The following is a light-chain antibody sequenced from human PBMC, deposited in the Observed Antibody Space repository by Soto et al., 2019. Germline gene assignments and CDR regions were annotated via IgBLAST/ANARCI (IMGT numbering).Light chain of an antibody. CDR3: QQYNKWWS. J-gene: IGKJ1*01. CDR1: QSVGNS. Sequence: EIVMTQSPATLSVSPGERASLSCRASQSVGNSVAWYQQKPGQGPTLLIFNSSARASGIPTRFSGGGSGSEFFLTISSLQSEDFALYLCQQYNKWWSFGQGTKVDIK. CDR2: NSS. V-gene: IGKV3-15*01.